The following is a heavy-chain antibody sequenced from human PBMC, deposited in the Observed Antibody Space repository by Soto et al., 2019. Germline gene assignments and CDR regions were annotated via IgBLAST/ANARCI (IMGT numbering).Heavy chain of an antibody. Sequence: QLQLQESGPGLVKPSETLSLTCSVSGGSISSGFYYWGWIRQPPGKGLEWIGTVYHSGSTYYHPSLKSRVTISVDSSKNHFSLKLSSVTAADTAVCYCARHQGVGATPPFEYWGQGTLVTVSS. CDR3: ARHQGVGATPPFEY. D-gene: IGHD1-26*01. CDR1: GGSISSGFYY. V-gene: IGHV4-39*01. J-gene: IGHJ4*02. CDR2: VYHSGST.